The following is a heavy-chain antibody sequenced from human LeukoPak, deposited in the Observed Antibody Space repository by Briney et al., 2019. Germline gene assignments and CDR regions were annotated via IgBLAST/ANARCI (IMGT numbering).Heavy chain of an antibody. CDR3: AKDGHYYDSMLYYFDY. Sequence: GRSLRLSCAASGFTFSSYAMHWVRQAPGKGLEWVAVISYDGSNKYYADSVKGRFTISRDNSKNTLYLQMNSLRAEDTAVYYCAKDGHYYDSMLYYFDYWGQGTLVTVSS. V-gene: IGHV3-30-3*01. J-gene: IGHJ4*02. D-gene: IGHD3-22*01. CDR1: GFTFSSYA. CDR2: ISYDGSNK.